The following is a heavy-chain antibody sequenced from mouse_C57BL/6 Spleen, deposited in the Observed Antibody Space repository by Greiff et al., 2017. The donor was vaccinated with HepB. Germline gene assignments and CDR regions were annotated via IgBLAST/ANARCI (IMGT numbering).Heavy chain of an antibody. CDR2: INPYNGGT. CDR1: GYTFTDYY. D-gene: IGHD4-1*01. Sequence: VQLQQSGPVLVKPGASVKMSCKASGYTFTDYYMNWVKQSHGKSLEWIGVINPYNGGTSYNQKFKGKATLTVDKSSSTAYMELNSLTSEDSAVYYCARGRNWDVLFAYWGQGTLVTVSA. J-gene: IGHJ3*01. CDR3: ARGRNWDVLFAY. V-gene: IGHV1-19*01.